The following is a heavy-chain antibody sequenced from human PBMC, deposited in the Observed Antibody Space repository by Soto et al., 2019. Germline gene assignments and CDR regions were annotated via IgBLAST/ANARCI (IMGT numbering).Heavy chain of an antibody. Sequence: SETLSLTCAVSGGSISSSNWWSWVRQPPGKGLEWIGEIYHSGSTNYNPSLKSRVTISVDKSKNQFSPKLSSVTAADTAVYYCVRDPGVLDPIPPWGQGTLVTVSS. V-gene: IGHV4-4*02. D-gene: IGHD3-10*01. CDR2: IYHSGST. J-gene: IGHJ5*02. CDR3: VRDPGVLDPIPP. CDR1: GGSISSSNW.